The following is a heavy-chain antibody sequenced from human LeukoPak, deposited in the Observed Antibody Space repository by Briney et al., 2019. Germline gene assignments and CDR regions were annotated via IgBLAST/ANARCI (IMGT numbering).Heavy chain of an antibody. J-gene: IGHJ4*02. CDR2: IRSKAYGGTT. Sequence: GRSLRLSCTASGFTFGDYAMSRVRQAPGKGLEWVGFIRSKAYGGTTEYAASVKGRFTISRDDSKSIAYLQMNSLKTEDTAVYYCTRDLSTWSGYLDYWGQGTLVTVSS. CDR1: GFTFGDYA. D-gene: IGHD3-3*01. CDR3: TRDLSTWSGYLDY. V-gene: IGHV3-49*04.